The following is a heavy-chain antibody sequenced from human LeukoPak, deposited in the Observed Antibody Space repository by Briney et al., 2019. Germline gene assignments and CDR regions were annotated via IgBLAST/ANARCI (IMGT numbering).Heavy chain of an antibody. CDR1: GYTFTGYY. J-gene: IGHJ4*02. V-gene: IGHV1-2*02. D-gene: IGHD1-26*01. CDR2: INPNSGGT. CDR3: ARDISGSYPAYYFDY. Sequence: ASVKVSCKASGYTFTGYYMHWGRQAPGQGLEWMGWINPNSGGTNYAQKFQGRVTMTRDTSISTAYMELSRLRSDDTAVYYCARDISGSYPAYYFDYWGQGTLVTVSS.